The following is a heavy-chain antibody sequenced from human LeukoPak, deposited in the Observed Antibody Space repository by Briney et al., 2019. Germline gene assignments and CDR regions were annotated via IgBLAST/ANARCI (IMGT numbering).Heavy chain of an antibody. V-gene: IGHV1-69*13. CDR3: AREDDCSGGSCYQYYGMDV. CDR2: IIPIFGTA. D-gene: IGHD2-15*01. J-gene: IGHJ6*02. CDR1: GYTFTSYA. Sequence: SVKVSCKASGYTFTSYAMNWVRQAPGQGLEWMGGIIPIFGTANYAQKFQGRVTITADESTSTAYMELSSLRSEDTAVYYCAREDDCSGGSCYQYYGMDVWGQGTTVTVSS.